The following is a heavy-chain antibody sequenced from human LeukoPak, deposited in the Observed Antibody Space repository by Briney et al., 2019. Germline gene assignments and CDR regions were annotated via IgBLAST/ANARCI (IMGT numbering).Heavy chain of an antibody. CDR3: ARGMRGTIFGVVIRYNWFDP. D-gene: IGHD3-3*01. CDR1: GGSISSYY. Sequence: SETLSLTCTVSGGSISSYYWSWIRQPAGKGLEWIGRIYTSGSTNYNPSLKSRVTISVDTSKNQFSLKLSSVTAADTAVYYCARGMRGTIFGVVIRYNWFDPWGQGTLVTVSS. V-gene: IGHV4-4*07. CDR2: IYTSGST. J-gene: IGHJ5*02.